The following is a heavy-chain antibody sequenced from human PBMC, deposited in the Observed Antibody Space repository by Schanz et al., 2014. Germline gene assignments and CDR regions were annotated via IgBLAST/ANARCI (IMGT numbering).Heavy chain of an antibody. J-gene: IGHJ4*02. CDR3: ARGGFGEVSYFDY. CDR2: ISASGGTT. V-gene: IGHV3-23*01. Sequence: EVQLLESGGGLVQPGGSLRLSCLASGFAFSSYGMNWLRQAPGKGLEWVSAISASGGTTYYADSVKGRFTISRDNSKNTLYLQMNSLSPEDTAVYYCARGGFGEVSYFDYWGQGTLVTVSS. CDR1: GFAFSSYG. D-gene: IGHD3-10*01.